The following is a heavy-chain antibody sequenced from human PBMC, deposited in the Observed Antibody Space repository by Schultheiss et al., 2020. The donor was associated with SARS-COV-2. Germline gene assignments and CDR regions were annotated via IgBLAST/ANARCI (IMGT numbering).Heavy chain of an antibody. V-gene: IGHV3-74*01. Sequence: SCAASGFTFNSYWMHWVRQAPGKGLVWISGILSDGSSTTYADSVKGRFTISRDNAKNTLYLQMNSLRAEDTAVYYCARDWYYYDSSGYYPGYYGMDVWGQGTTVTGSS. CDR1: GFTFNSYW. J-gene: IGHJ6*02. CDR3: ARDWYYYDSSGYYPGYYGMDV. D-gene: IGHD3-22*01. CDR2: ILSDGSST.